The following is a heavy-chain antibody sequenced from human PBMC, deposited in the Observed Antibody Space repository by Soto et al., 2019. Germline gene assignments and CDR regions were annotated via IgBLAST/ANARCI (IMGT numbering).Heavy chain of an antibody. CDR2: IYSGGST. J-gene: IGHJ3*02. D-gene: IGHD5-12*01. CDR3: AREEMMSGSNPHAFDI. Sequence: VGSLRLSCAAAGFTVSSNYMSWVRQAPGKGLEWVSVIYSGGSTYYADSVKGRFTISRDNSKNTLYLQMNSLRAEDTAVYYCAREEMMSGSNPHAFDIWGQGTMVTVSS. CDR1: GFTVSSNY. V-gene: IGHV3-66*01.